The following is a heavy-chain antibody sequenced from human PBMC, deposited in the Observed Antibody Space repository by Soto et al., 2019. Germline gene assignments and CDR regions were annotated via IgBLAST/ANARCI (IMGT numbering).Heavy chain of an antibody. D-gene: IGHD6-19*01. V-gene: IGHV1-3*01. CDR2: INAGNGNT. J-gene: IGHJ6*03. CDR3: ARVVSVAGPNYYYYYMDV. Sequence: ASVKVSCKASGYTFTSYAMHWVRQAPGQRLEWMGWINAGNGNTKYSQKFQGRVTTTRDTSASTAYMELSSLRSEDTFVYYCARVVSVAGPNYYYYYMDVWGKGTRVTVS. CDR1: GYTFTSYA.